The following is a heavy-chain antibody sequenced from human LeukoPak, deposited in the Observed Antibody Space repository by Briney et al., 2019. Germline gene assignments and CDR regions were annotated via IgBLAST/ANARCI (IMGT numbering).Heavy chain of an antibody. CDR2: IGWDSKSI. Sequence: PGRSLRLSCAASGFTFDESAMHWVRQVPGKGLEWVAGIGWDSKSIIYADSMKGRFTISRDNAKNSLYLQMNSLRPEDTALYYCAKAVAAPGAFDFWGRGTVVTVSS. V-gene: IGHV3-9*01. CDR3: AKAVAAPGAFDF. CDR1: GFTFDESA. D-gene: IGHD6-19*01. J-gene: IGHJ3*01.